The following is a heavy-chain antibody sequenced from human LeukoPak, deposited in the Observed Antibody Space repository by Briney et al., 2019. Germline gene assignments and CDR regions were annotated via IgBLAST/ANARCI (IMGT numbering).Heavy chain of an antibody. J-gene: IGHJ4*02. CDR1: TFTFGNYW. CDR3: ARDPAAWDY. D-gene: IGHD6-13*01. CDR2: IKEDGSEE. V-gene: IGHV3-7*01. Sequence: GGSLRLSCAASTFTFGNYWMSWVRQAPGKGLEWVANIKEDGSEEYYVYSVKGRFTISRDNTKNSLYLQMNSLSAEDTAVYYCARDPAAWDYWGQGTLVTVSS.